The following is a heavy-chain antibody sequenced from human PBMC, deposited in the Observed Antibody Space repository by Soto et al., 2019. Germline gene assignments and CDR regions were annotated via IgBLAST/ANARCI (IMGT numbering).Heavy chain of an antibody. J-gene: IGHJ4*02. CDR2: IIPIFGTA. D-gene: IGHD1-1*01. CDR1: GGTFSSYA. CDR3: ARDWTGTTFNYFDY. V-gene: IGHV1-69*01. Sequence: QVQLVQSGAEVRKPGSSVKVSCKASGGTFSSYAISWVRQAPGQGLELMGGIIPIFGTANYAQKFQGRVTITADESTSTAYMELSRLRSEDTAVYYCARDWTGTTFNYFDYWGQGTLVTVAS.